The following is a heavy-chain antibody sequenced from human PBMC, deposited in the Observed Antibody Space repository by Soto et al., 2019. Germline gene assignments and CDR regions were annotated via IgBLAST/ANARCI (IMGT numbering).Heavy chain of an antibody. CDR3: AKDLTYYDFWSGFYCPGQGYYYGMDV. CDR1: GFTFSSYG. V-gene: IGHV3-30*18. D-gene: IGHD3-3*01. J-gene: IGHJ6*02. CDR2: ISYDGSNK. Sequence: QVQLVESGGGVVQPGRSLRLSCAASGFTFSSYGMHWVRQAPGKGLEWVAVISYDGSNKYYADSVKGRFTISRDNSKNTLYLQMNSLRGEDTAVYYCAKDLTYYDFWSGFYCPGQGYYYGMDVWGQGTTITVSS.